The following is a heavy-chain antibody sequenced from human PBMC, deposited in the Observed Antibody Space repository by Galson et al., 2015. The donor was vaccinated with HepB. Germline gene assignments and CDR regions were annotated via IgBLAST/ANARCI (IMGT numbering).Heavy chain of an antibody. D-gene: IGHD6-19*01. Sequence: SLRLSCAASGLIVSNNYMTWVRQAPGKGLEWVSPIYGSGDTTYAHSVRGRFTISRDISKSTLYVQMTSLTTEDTAVYYCASSSDPTRNWHFVLWGRGTLVIVPS. CDR1: GLIVSNNY. V-gene: IGHV3-66*02. CDR2: IYGSGDT. CDR3: ASSSDPTRNWHFVL. J-gene: IGHJ2*01.